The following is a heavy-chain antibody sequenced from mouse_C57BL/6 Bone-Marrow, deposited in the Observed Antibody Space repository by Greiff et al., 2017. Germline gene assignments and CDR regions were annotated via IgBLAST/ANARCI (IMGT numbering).Heavy chain of an antibody. CDR1: GFTFSSYA. CDR2: ISSGGDYI. V-gene: IGHV5-9-1*02. J-gene: IGHJ2*01. CDR3: TRGHYGSSVDY. D-gene: IGHD1-1*01. Sequence: EVMLVESGEGLVKPGGSLKLSCAASGFTFSSYAMSWVRQTPEKRLEWVAYISSGGDYIYYADTVKGRFTISRDNARNTLYLQMSSLKSEDTAMXYCTRGHYGSSVDYWAKAPLSQSPQ.